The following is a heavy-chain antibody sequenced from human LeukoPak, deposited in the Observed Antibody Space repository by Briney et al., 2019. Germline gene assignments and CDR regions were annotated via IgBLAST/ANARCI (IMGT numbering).Heavy chain of an antibody. CDR3: ARRIVRGVRSDL. CDR2: INHSGST. Sequence: SETLSLTCAVYGGSFSGYYWSWIRQPPGEGLEWIEEINHSGSTNYNPSLKSRVTISVDTSKNQFSLKLSSVTAADTAVYYCARRIVRGVRSDLWGQGTLVTVSS. J-gene: IGHJ5*02. CDR1: GGSFSGYY. D-gene: IGHD3-10*01. V-gene: IGHV4-34*01.